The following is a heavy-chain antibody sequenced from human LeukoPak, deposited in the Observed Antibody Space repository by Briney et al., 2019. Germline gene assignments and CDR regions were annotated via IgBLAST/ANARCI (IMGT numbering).Heavy chain of an antibody. J-gene: IGHJ3*02. CDR3: VRDRSPVSHDAFDI. V-gene: IGHV4-30-2*01. CDR1: GGSISSGGYS. Sequence: SSETLSLTCTVSGGSISSGGYSWSWIRQPPGKGLDWIGYTYHSGSTYYNPSLKSRVIISVDRSKNQFSLKLSSVTANANAVYYCVRDRSPVSHDAFDIWGQGTLVTVSS. D-gene: IGHD2-8*01. CDR2: TYHSGST.